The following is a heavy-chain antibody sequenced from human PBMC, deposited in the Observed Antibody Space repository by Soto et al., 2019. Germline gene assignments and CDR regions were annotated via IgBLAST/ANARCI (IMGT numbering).Heavy chain of an antibody. CDR1: GFTFSSYG. J-gene: IGHJ6*02. V-gene: IGHV3-30*18. CDR3: AKDGGYSSGWYDENYYYYGMDV. D-gene: IGHD6-19*01. Sequence: QVQLVESGGGVVQPGRSLRLSCAASGFTFSSYGMHWVRQAPGKGLEWVAVISYDGSNEYYADSVKGRFTISRDNSKNTLDLQMNSLRADETAVYYCAKDGGYSSGWYDENYYYYGMDVWGQGTTVTVSS. CDR2: ISYDGSNE.